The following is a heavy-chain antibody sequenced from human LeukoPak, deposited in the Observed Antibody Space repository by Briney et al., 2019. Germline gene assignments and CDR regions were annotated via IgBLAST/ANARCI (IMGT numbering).Heavy chain of an antibody. CDR1: GGSISSRPYD. D-gene: IGHD1-26*01. CDR2: LSYSGST. V-gene: IGHV4-39*01. CDR3: ARHISQGEGTKRGFDY. Sequence: SETLSLTCTVSGGSISSRPYDWGWIRQPPGKGLEYIGSLSYSGSTYYNPSLRSRVTISVGTSKNQFSLQLSSVTAAETAVYYCARHISQGEGTKRGFDYWSQGTLVTVSS. J-gene: IGHJ4*02.